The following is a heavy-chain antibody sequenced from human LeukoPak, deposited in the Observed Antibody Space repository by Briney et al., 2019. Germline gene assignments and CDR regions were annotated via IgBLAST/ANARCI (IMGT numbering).Heavy chain of an antibody. J-gene: IGHJ4*02. CDR2: ISSSSSYI. Sequence: GGSLRLSCAASGFTFSSYSMNWVRQAPGKGLEWVSSISSSSSYIYYADSVKGRFTISRDNTKNSLYLQMNSLRAEDTALYYCAKDKGDTYGSGSYDYWGQGTLVTVSS. CDR3: AKDKGDTYGSGSYDY. V-gene: IGHV3-21*04. D-gene: IGHD3-10*01. CDR1: GFTFSSYS.